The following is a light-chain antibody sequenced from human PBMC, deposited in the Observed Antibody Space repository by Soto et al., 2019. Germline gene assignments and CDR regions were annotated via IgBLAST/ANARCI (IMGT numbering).Light chain of an antibody. V-gene: IGKV3-15*01. J-gene: IGKJ3*01. Sequence: EILMTQSPATLSVSPGERATLSCRASQSLSRNLAWYQQKPGQAPRLLFYGASTRASGIPARFSGVGSGTEFTLSVSSLQSEDFALHYCQHYNDWPSAFTFGPGTKVDL. CDR2: GAS. CDR1: QSLSRN. CDR3: QHYNDWPSAFT.